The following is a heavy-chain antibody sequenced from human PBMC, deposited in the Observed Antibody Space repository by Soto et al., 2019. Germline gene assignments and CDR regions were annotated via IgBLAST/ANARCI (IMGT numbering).Heavy chain of an antibody. CDR1: GYTFTSYD. D-gene: IGHD3-22*01. CDR2: MNPNSGNT. CDR3: ASVGYYYDSSGYYLSFDY. J-gene: IGHJ4*02. V-gene: IGHV1-8*01. Sequence: QVQLVQSGAEVKKPGASVKVSCKASGYTFTSYDINWVRQATGQGLEWMGWMNPNSGNTGYAQKFQGRVTMTRNTSISTAYMELSSLRSEDTAVYYWASVGYYYDSSGYYLSFDYWGQGTLVTVSS.